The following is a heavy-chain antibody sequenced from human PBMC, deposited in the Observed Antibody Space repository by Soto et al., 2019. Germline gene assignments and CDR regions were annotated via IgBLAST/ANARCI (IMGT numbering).Heavy chain of an antibody. D-gene: IGHD2-2*01. Sequence: QVPLVQSGAEVKNPGSSVKVSCQTSGGTFNSYLIDWVRQAPGQGLEWMGGIIPAFGTAKYAQKFQGRVTITADKSTTTAYMELRTLTSDDMAVYYCARGLDQPPVGLYFDTWGQGTLVTVSS. CDR1: GGTFNSYL. CDR3: ARGLDQPPVGLYFDT. V-gene: IGHV1-69*06. CDR2: IIPAFGTA. J-gene: IGHJ4*02.